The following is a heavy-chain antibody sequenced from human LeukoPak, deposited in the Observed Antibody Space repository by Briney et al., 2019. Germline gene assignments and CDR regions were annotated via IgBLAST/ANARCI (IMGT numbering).Heavy chain of an antibody. J-gene: IGHJ4*02. D-gene: IGHD3-22*01. V-gene: IGHV3-33*06. Sequence: GGSLRLSCTASGFTFSSYGMHWVRQAPGKGLEWSTIIWYDGSDKYYADSVKGRFTISRDNSKNTLYLQMNSLRAEDTAVYYCGKDLGSNGNYLDRVDYWGQGTLVTVSS. CDR1: GFTFSSYG. CDR3: GKDLGSNGNYLDRVDY. CDR2: IWYDGSDK.